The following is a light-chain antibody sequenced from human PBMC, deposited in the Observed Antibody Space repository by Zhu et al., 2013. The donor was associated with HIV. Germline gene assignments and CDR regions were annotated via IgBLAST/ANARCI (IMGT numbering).Light chain of an antibody. CDR3: LQYFSSPYT. CDR2: WAS. J-gene: IGKJ2*01. Sequence: DIVMTQSPDSLTVSLGERATINCKSSQSVLYSSNNNNYLAWYQQKPGQPPKLLIYWASTRESGVPDRFTGSGSGTEFTLTISSLQAEDVALYFCLQYFSSPYTFGQGTKLEIK. CDR1: QSVLYSSNNNNY. V-gene: IGKV4-1*01.